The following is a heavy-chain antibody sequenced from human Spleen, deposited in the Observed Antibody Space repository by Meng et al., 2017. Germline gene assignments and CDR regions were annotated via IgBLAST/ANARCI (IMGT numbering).Heavy chain of an antibody. CDR2: INTDGSTT. V-gene: IGHV3-74*01. CDR3: TNDRLNH. J-gene: IGHJ1*01. CDR1: GFTFSGHW. D-gene: IGHD1-1*01. Sequence: VQMVGCGGGLVQPGGSLRLSCAASGFTFSGHWMHWVRQAPGKGLVWVSRINTDGSTTTYADSVKGRFSISRDNAKNTLYLQMNSLRAEDTAVYYCTNDRLNHWGQGTLVTVSS.